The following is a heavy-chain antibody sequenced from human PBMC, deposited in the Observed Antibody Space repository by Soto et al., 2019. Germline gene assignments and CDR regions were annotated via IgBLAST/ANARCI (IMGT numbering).Heavy chain of an antibody. CDR2: ISSSGSTI. CDR3: ARGNSGYYYVSDY. D-gene: IGHD3-22*01. Sequence: GESLKISCAASGFTFSSYAMTWVRQAPGKGLEWVSAISSSGSTIYYADSVKGRFTISRDNAKNSPYLQMNSLRAEDTAVYYCARGNSGYYYVSDYWGPGTLVTVSS. J-gene: IGHJ4*02. V-gene: IGHV3-21*04. CDR1: GFTFSSYA.